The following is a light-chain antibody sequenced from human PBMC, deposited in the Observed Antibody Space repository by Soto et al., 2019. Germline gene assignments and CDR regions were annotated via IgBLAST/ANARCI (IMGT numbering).Light chain of an antibody. CDR3: QQSYSTPDT. Sequence: DIQMTQSPSSLSASVGDRVTITCRASQSMRSYLNWYQQKPGKAPKLLIYAASSLQSGVPSRFSGSGSGTDFTLTISSLQPEDFATYYCQQSYSTPDTCGQGTKLEIK. V-gene: IGKV1-39*01. CDR2: AAS. J-gene: IGKJ2*01. CDR1: QSMRSY.